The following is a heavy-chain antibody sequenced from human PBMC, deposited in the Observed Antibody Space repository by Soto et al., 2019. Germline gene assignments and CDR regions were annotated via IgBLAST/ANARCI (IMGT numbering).Heavy chain of an antibody. V-gene: IGHV4-31*03. D-gene: IGHD3-16*01. J-gene: IGHJ1*01. CDR3: ARGWGGYFQH. CDR2: IYYSEST. CDR1: GGSISSGGYY. Sequence: QVQLQESGPGLVKPSQTLSLTCTVSGGSISSGGYYWSWIRQHPGKGLEWIGYIYYSESTYYNPSVMSRLTISVDTSNTELTLKLSSVPAADTAVYYCARGWGGYFQHWAQGTLVTVSS.